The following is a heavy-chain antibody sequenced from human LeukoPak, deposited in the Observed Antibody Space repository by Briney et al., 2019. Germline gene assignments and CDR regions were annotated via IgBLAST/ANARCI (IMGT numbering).Heavy chain of an antibody. CDR3: ARPTGAAAGTADAFDI. CDR1: GYSFTSYW. CDR2: IYPGDSDT. V-gene: IGHV5-51*01. D-gene: IGHD6-13*01. Sequence: GESLKISCKCSGYSFTSYWIGWVRQMPGKGLEGMGIIYPGDSDTRYSPSFQGQVTFSADKSISTAYLQWSSLKASDTATYYCARPTGAAAGTADAFDIWGQGTMVTVSS. J-gene: IGHJ3*02.